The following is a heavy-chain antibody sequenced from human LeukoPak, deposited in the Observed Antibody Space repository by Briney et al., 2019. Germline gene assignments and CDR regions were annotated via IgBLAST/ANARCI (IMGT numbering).Heavy chain of an antibody. CDR3: ARGLSYSSHWYGLDS. V-gene: IGHV3-74*03. CDR1: RFTFSSYW. Sequence: PGGSLRPSCVASRFTFSSYWMHWVRQVPGKGLVWVSRINNDGRSITYADSVKGRFTISRDNAENTLYLQMNSLRAEDTAVYYCARGLSYSSHWYGLDSWGQGTLVTVSS. CDR2: INNDGRSI. J-gene: IGHJ4*02. D-gene: IGHD6-19*01.